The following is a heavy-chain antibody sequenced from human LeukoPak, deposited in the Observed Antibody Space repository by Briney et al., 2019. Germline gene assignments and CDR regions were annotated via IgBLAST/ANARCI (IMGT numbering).Heavy chain of an antibody. D-gene: IGHD3-16*02. Sequence: PGGSLRLSCTASGFTFSSYAMSWARQAPGKGLEWVSAITDSGGSTSYADSVRGRFTISRDNSKNTLYLQMNSLRAEDTAVYYCAKDTSARRGSLNGWGQGTLVTVSS. CDR3: AKDTSARRGSLNG. CDR2: ITDSGGST. CDR1: GFTFSSYA. V-gene: IGHV3-23*01. J-gene: IGHJ4*02.